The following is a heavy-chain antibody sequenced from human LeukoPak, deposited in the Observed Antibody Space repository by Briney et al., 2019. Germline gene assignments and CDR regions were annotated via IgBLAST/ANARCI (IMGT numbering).Heavy chain of an antibody. D-gene: IGHD3-22*01. CDR3: AKGNSGCYYPYFDY. J-gene: IGHJ4*02. V-gene: IGHV3-30*18. CDR1: GFTFSNYG. Sequence: GGSLRLSCAASGFTFSNYGVHWVRQAPGKGLEWVAVISYDGSNKNYVDSVKGRFTISRDNSKNTLYLQMNSLGAEDTAVYYCAKGNSGCYYPYFDYWGPGTLVTVSS. CDR2: ISYDGSNK.